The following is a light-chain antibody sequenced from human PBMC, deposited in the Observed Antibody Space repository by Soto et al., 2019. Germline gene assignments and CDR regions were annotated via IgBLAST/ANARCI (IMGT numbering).Light chain of an antibody. Sequence: ETVLTQSPGTLSLSPGERATLSCRASQSIRSGYLAWYQQRPGQAPRLLISGASNRATGIPDRFTGSGSGTAFTLTISRLEPEDFAVYYCQQYGGSPLVTFGGGTKVEIK. CDR3: QQYGGSPLVT. CDR2: GAS. V-gene: IGKV3-20*01. CDR1: QSIRSGY. J-gene: IGKJ4*01.